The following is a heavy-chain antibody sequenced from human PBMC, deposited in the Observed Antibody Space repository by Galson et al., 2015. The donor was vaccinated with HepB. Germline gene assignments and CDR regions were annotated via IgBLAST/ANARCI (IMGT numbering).Heavy chain of an antibody. D-gene: IGHD5-24*01. V-gene: IGHV3-73*01. J-gene: IGHJ4*02. CDR1: GFTFSGSS. Sequence: SLRLSCAASGFTFSGSSMHWVRQAPGKGLEWVGRIRSKAYIYATTYAASVKGRFTISRDDSKNTAYLQMNSLKMEDTAVYYCTRRRDGYNHGLTDFDYWGRGTLVTVSS. CDR3: TRRRDGYNHGLTDFDY. CDR2: IRSKAYIYAT.